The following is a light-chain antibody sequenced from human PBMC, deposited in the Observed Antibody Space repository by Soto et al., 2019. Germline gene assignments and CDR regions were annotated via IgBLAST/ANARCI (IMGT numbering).Light chain of an antibody. CDR1: QSVSNY. CDR3: QQRSNWPPLT. Sequence: EIVLTQSPATLSLSPGERATLSCRSSQSVSNYLAWYQQKPDQAPRLLIYDASNRATGIPARFSGSGSVTDFTLTISSLEPEDFALYYCQQRSNWPPLTFGGGTKVDIK. J-gene: IGKJ4*02. V-gene: IGKV3-11*01. CDR2: DAS.